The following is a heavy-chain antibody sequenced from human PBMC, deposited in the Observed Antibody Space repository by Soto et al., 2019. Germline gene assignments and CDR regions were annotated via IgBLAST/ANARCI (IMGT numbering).Heavy chain of an antibody. D-gene: IGHD5-12*01. CDR1: GFTFSSYG. CDR3: ARDFDIVATAYYFEY. V-gene: IGHV3-33*01. Sequence: PGGSLRLSCAASGFTFSSYGMHWVRQAPGKGLEWVAVIWYDGSNKYYADSVKGRFTISRDNSKNTLYLQMNSLRAEDTAVYYCARDFDIVATAYYFEYWGQGTLVTVSS. CDR2: IWYDGSNK. J-gene: IGHJ4*02.